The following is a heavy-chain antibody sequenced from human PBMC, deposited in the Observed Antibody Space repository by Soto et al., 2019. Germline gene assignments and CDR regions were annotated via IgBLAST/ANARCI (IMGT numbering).Heavy chain of an antibody. CDR3: ASGSYYGSGIYYYYGMDV. CDR2: IIPIFGTA. J-gene: IGHJ6*02. D-gene: IGHD3-10*01. V-gene: IGHV1-69*13. CDR1: GGTFSSYA. Sequence: SVKVSCKASGGTFSSYAISWVRQAPGQGLEWMGGIIPIFGTANYAQKFQGRVTITADESTSTAYMELSSLRSEDTAVYYCASGSYYGSGIYYYYGMDVWGQGTTVTVSS.